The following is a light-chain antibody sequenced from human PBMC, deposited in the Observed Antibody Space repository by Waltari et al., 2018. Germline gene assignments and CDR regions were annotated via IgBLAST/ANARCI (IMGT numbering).Light chain of an antibody. CDR1: QSLNSNY. J-gene: IGKJ4*01. CDR3: QQYDSSPLT. Sequence: EIVLPQSPGTLSLSPGDRGTLSCRASQSLNSNYLAWYQQKPGRAPRLLIYGTSTRATGTPDRFIGSGSGTDFTLTISRLEPEDFAVYFCQQYDSSPLTFGGGSRVEIK. V-gene: IGKV3-20*01. CDR2: GTS.